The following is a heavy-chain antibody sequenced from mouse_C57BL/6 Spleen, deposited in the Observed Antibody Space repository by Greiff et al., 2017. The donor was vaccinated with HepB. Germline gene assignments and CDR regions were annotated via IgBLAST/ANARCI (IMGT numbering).Heavy chain of an antibody. CDR3: ARSRSNYFDY. J-gene: IGHJ2*01. Sequence: VQLQQPGAELVKPGASVKLSCKASGYTFTSYWMHWVKQRPGQGLEWIGMIHPNSGSTNYNEKFKSKATLTVDKSSSTAYMQLSSLTSEDSAAYYCARSRSNYFDYWGQGTTLTVSS. V-gene: IGHV1-64*01. CDR1: GYTFTSYW. CDR2: IHPNSGST.